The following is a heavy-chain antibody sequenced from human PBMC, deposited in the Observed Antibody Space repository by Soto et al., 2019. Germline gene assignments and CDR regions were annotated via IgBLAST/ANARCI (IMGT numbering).Heavy chain of an antibody. CDR2: ISGSGGST. J-gene: IGHJ4*02. CDR1: GFTFSSYA. CDR3: ASRSSGWYFDY. V-gene: IGHV3-23*01. Sequence: GSLRLSCAASGFTFSSYAMNWVRQAPGKGLEWVSVISGSGGSTYYADSVKGRFTISRDNSKNTLYLQMNSLRADDTAVYYCASRSSGWYFDYWGQGTLVTSPQ. D-gene: IGHD6-19*01.